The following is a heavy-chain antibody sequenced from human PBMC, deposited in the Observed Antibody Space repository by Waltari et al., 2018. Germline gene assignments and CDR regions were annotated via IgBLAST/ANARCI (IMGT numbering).Heavy chain of an antibody. CDR3: AKDLQGSIDS. V-gene: IGHV1-2*06. Sequence: QVQLVPSGAEVKEPGASVMVSCKASGYTFTAYSIHWVRLAPGQGLEWMGRISPNSGVTTYGQKFQGRVTMTRDTSISTAYMELSRLRSDDTAFYYCAKDLQGSIDSWGQGTLLAVSS. CDR1: GYTFTAYS. CDR2: ISPNSGVT. J-gene: IGHJ4*02. D-gene: IGHD4-4*01.